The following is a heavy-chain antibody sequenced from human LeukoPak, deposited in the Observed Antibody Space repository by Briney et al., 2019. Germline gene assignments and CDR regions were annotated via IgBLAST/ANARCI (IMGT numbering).Heavy chain of an antibody. D-gene: IGHD3-22*01. CDR2: ISYDGSNK. CDR3: ARDYGDSSGYYYLDY. CDR1: GFTFSSYA. V-gene: IGHV3-30-3*01. Sequence: GSLRLSCAASGFTFSSYAMHWVRQAPGKGLEWVAVISYDGSNKYYADSVKGRFTISRDNSKNTLYLQMNSLRAEDTAVYYCARDYGDSSGYYYLDYWGQGTLVTVSS. J-gene: IGHJ4*02.